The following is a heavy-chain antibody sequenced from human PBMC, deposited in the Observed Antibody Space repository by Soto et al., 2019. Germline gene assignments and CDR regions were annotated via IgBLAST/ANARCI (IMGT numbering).Heavy chain of an antibody. V-gene: IGHV3-30-3*01. Sequence: PGGSLRLSCAASGFTFSSYAMHWVRQAPGKGLEWVAVISYDGSNKYYADSVKGRFTISRDNSKNTLYLQMNSLRAEDTAVYYCARTQIRLGELSLFDYWGQGTLVTVSS. CDR2: ISYDGSNK. CDR1: GFTFSSYA. CDR3: ARTQIRLGELSLFDY. J-gene: IGHJ4*02. D-gene: IGHD3-16*02.